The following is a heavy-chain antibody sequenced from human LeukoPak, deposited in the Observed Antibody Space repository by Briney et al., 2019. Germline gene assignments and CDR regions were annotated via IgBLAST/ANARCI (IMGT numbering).Heavy chain of an antibody. CDR3: ARDRPTLSGWSWFDP. Sequence: SETLSLTCAVSVYSISSDYYWGWIRQSPGKGLEWIGTISHSGSTYYNPSPKSRVTISVDKSKNQFSLKLTSVTAADTAVYYCARDRPTLSGWSWFDPWGQGTLVTVSS. V-gene: IGHV4-38-2*02. J-gene: IGHJ5*02. CDR2: ISHSGST. CDR1: VYSISSDYY. D-gene: IGHD6-19*01.